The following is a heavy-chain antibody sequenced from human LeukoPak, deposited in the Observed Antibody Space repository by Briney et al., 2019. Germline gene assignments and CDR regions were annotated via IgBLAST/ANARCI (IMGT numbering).Heavy chain of an antibody. CDR3: ASNWSDFDY. Sequence: PSETLSLTCTVSGYSISSGYYWGWIRQPPGKGLEWIGSIYHSGRTYYNPSLKSRVTISGDTSKNQFSLKLSSVTAADTAVYYCASNWSDFDYWGQGILVTVSS. CDR2: IYHSGRT. V-gene: IGHV4-38-2*02. J-gene: IGHJ4*02. CDR1: GYSISSGYY. D-gene: IGHD1-1*01.